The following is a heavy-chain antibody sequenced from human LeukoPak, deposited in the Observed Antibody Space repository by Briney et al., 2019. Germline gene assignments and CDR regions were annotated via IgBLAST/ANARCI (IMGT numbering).Heavy chain of an antibody. D-gene: IGHD4-17*01. J-gene: IGHJ4*02. CDR1: GFTFSSYG. CDR2: ISYDGSNK. Sequence: PGGSLRLSCAASGFTFSSYGMHWVRQAPGKGLEWVAVISYDGSNKYYADSVKGRFTISRDNSKNTLYLQMNSLRAEDTAVYYCARDGYDYGDSLDYWGQGTLVTVSS. CDR3: ARDGYDYGDSLDY. V-gene: IGHV3-30*03.